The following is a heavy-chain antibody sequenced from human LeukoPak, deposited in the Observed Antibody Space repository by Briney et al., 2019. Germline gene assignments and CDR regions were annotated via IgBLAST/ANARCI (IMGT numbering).Heavy chain of an antibody. V-gene: IGHV1-2*02. CDR3: AREEVVVAATVYDY. Sequence: ASVKVSCKAFGYTFTAYYIHWVRQAPGQGLEWMGWIDPSGGGTNYAQKFQGRVTVTRDTSIGTAHMELSRLTSDDTGVYYCAREEVVVAATVYDYWGQGTLVTVSS. D-gene: IGHD2-15*01. J-gene: IGHJ4*02. CDR1: GYTFTAYY. CDR2: IDPSGGGT.